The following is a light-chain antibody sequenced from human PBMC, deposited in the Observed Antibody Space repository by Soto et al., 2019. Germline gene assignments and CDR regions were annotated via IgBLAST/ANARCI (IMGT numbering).Light chain of an antibody. CDR1: QSISSY. CDR3: QQSYSTPRDT. V-gene: IGKV1-39*01. J-gene: IGKJ2*01. CDR2: AAS. Sequence: DIQMTQSPSSLSASVGDRVTITCRASQSISSYLNWYQQKPGKAPKLLIYAASSLQSGVPSRFSGSGSGTXXXXXXXXXQPEDFATYYCQQSYSTPRDTFGQGTKLEIK.